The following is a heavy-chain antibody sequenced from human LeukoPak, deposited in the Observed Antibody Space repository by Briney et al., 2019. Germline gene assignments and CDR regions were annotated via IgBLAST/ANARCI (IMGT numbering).Heavy chain of an antibody. D-gene: IGHD6-13*01. V-gene: IGHV4-34*01. CDR3: ARTIPGYSSSWSLDY. CDR2: INHSGST. Sequence: EXIXEINHSGSTNYNPSLKSRVTISVDTSKNQFSLKLSSVTAADTAVYYCARTIPGYSSSWSLDYWGQGTLVTVSS. J-gene: IGHJ4*02.